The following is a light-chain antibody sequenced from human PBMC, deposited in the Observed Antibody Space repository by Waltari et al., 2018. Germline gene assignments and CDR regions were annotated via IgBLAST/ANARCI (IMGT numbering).Light chain of an antibody. CDR3: QQRYNFGT. CDR1: QSVSRH. V-gene: IGKV3-11*01. CDR2: DAS. Sequence: EIVLTQSPATLSLSPGERAPLSCRASQSVSRHLAWYQQKPGQAPRLLIYDASSRATGIPARFSGSGSGTDFTLTISSLEPEDFAVYYCQQRYNFGTFGQGTKLEIK. J-gene: IGKJ2*02.